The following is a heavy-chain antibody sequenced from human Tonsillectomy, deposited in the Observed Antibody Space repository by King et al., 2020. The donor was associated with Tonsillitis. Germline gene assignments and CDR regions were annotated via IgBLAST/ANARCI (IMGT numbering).Heavy chain of an antibody. J-gene: IGHJ4*02. CDR1: GYSISSGYY. D-gene: IGHD6-13*01. Sequence: LQLQESGPGLVKPSETLSLTCAVSGYSISSGYYWGWIRQPPGKGLEWIGSIYHSGSTYYNPPLKSRVTISVDTSKNQFSLKLSPVTAADTAVYYCAREALEAAAGTIDYWGQGTLVTVSS. CDR2: IYHSGST. CDR3: AREALEAAAGTIDY. V-gene: IGHV4-38-2*02.